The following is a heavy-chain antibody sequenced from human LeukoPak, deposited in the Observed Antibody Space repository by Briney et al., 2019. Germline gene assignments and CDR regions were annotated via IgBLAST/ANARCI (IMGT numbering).Heavy chain of an antibody. V-gene: IGHV1-8*01. J-gene: IGHJ6*03. Sequence: ASVKVSCKASGYTFTSYDINWVRQATGQGLEWMGWMNPNSGNTGYAQKFQGRVTMTRNTSISTAYMELSSLRSEDTAVYYCARVYSSSPYYYYMDVWGKGTMVTVSS. CDR2: MNPNSGNT. D-gene: IGHD6-6*01. CDR3: ARVYSSSPYYYYMDV. CDR1: GYTFTSYD.